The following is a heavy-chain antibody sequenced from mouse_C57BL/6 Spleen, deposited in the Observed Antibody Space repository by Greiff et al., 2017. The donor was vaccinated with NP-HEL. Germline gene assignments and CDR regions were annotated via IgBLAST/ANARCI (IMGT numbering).Heavy chain of an antibody. D-gene: IGHD2-2*01. CDR2: IWWDDDK. V-gene: IGHV8-8*01. CDR3: ARRYGYAEGPPRDWYFDV. J-gene: IGHJ1*03. Sequence: QVTLKESGPGILQPSQTLSLTCSFSGFSLSTFGMGVGWIRQPSGQGLEWLAHIWWDDDKYYTPALKRRLTISKATSKNQVLLKIANVDTADTATYYCARRYGYAEGPPRDWYFDVWGTGTTVTVSS. CDR1: GFSLSTFGMG.